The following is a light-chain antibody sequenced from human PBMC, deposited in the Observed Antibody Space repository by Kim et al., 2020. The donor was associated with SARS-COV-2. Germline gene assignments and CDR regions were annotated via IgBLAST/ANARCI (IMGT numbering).Light chain of an antibody. V-gene: IGKV1-12*01. J-gene: IGKJ2*01. CDR2: AAS. CDR3: QQSNSLPRT. Sequence: SASGGDRVPSTCRASQDISSWLAWYQQKPGKAPKVLIYAASSLRSGVPSRFSGSGSGTDFTLTISNLQPEDFATYYCQQSNSLPRTFGQGTKLEI. CDR1: QDISSW.